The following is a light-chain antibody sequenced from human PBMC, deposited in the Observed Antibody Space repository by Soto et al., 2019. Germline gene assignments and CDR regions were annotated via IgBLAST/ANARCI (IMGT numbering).Light chain of an antibody. CDR3: QQYYTYAT. J-gene: IGKJ1*01. V-gene: IGKV1-8*01. CDR2: AAS. Sequence: IRMTQSPSSLSASTGDRVTITCRASQGISSYLAWYQQKPGKAPKLLIYAASTLQSGVPSRFSGSGSGTDFTLTISCLQSEDFATYYCQQYYTYATFGQGTKVDIK. CDR1: QGISSY.